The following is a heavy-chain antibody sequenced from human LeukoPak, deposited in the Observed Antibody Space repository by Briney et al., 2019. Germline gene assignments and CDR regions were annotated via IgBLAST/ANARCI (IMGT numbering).Heavy chain of an antibody. V-gene: IGHV4-59*08. CDR2: VFYTGDT. CDR3: ARHPFATPFDH. Sequence: PSETLSLTCAVSGASISSFYWSWIRQPPGKGLEWIGYVFYTGDTNYNPSLKSRVTVSLDTFKSQVSLSLTSVTAADTAVYYCARHPFATPFDHWGRGTLVTASS. CDR1: GASISSFY. J-gene: IGHJ4*02.